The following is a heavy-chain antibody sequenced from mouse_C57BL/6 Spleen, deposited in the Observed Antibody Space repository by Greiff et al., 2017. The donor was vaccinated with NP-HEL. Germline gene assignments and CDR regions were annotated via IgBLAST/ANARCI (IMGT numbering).Heavy chain of an antibody. CDR2: IDPSDSYT. J-gene: IGHJ2*01. CDR3: ARYLWAYYFDY. V-gene: IGHV1-59*01. D-gene: IGHD1-1*02. Sequence: QVHVKQPGAELVRPGTSVKLSCKASGYTFTSYWMHWVKQRPGQGLEWIGVIDPSDSYTNYNQKFKGKATLTVDTSSSTAYMQLSSLTSEDSAVYYCARYLWAYYFDYWGQGTTLTVSS. CDR1: GYTFTSYW.